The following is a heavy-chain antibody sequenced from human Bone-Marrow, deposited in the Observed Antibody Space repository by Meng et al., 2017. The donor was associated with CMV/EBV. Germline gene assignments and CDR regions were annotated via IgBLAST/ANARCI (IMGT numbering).Heavy chain of an antibody. D-gene: IGHD1-26*01. Sequence: SETLSLTCTVSGGSISSSSYYWGWIRQPPGKGLEWIGSIYYSGSTYYNPSLKSRVTISVDPSKNQFSLKLGSVTAADTAVHYCAREGWGGGSPTTDYWGQGTLVTVSS. V-gene: IGHV4-39*07. CDR1: GGSISSSSYY. CDR3: AREGWGGGSPTTDY. J-gene: IGHJ4*02. CDR2: IYYSGST.